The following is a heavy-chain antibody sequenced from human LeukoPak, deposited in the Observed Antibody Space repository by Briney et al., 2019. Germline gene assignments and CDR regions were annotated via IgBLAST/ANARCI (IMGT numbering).Heavy chain of an antibody. CDR3: ARAAQEDRGTPPSFDY. J-gene: IGHJ4*02. CDR1: GFTFSSYE. CDR2: IGTTGDT. V-gene: IGHV3-13*01. Sequence: HPGGSLRLSCAGSGFTFSSYEMNWVRQATGKGLEWVSSIGTTGDTNYPASVKGGLTIISKNDNNSLFLQMNSLRAGDTAVYYCARAAQEDRGTPPSFDYWGQGTLVTVSS. D-gene: IGHD2-15*01.